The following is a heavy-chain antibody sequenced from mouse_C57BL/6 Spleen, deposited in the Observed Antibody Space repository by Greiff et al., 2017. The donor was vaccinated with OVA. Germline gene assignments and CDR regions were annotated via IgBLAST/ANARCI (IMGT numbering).Heavy chain of an antibody. CDR2: ISSGSSTI. CDR1: GFTFSDYG. V-gene: IGHV5-17*01. Sequence: EVQRVESGGGLVKPGGSLKLSCAASGFTFSDYGMHWVRQAPEKGLEWVAYISSGSSTIYYADTVKGRFTISRDNAKNTLFLQITSLVSEDTAVDYSASSSYGSSYAYYAMDYWGQGTSVTVSS. CDR3: ASSSYGSSYAYYAMDY. J-gene: IGHJ4*01. D-gene: IGHD1-1*01.